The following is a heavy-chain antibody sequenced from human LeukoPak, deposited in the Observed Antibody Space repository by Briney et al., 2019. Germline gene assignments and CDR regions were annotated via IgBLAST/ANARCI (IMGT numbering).Heavy chain of an antibody. J-gene: IGHJ4*02. Sequence: GRSLRLSCAASGFTFSSYAMHWVRQAPGKGLEWVAVISYDGSNKYYADSVKGRFTISRDNSKNTLYLQMNSLRAEDTAVYYCASSDFWSGYYLDYWGQGTLVTVSS. D-gene: IGHD3-3*01. V-gene: IGHV3-30*04. CDR1: GFTFSSYA. CDR3: ASSDFWSGYYLDY. CDR2: ISYDGSNK.